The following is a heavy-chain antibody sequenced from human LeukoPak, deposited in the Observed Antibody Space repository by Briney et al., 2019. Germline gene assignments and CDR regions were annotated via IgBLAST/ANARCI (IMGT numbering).Heavy chain of an antibody. Sequence: ASVKVSCKASGYTFTSYYMHWVRQATGQGLEWMGWMNPNSGNTGYAQKFQGRVTMTRNTSISTAYMELSSLRSEDTALYYCARVRSSASLWSSSVYGIDVWGQGTTVTVSS. CDR3: ARVRSSASLWSSSVYGIDV. V-gene: IGHV1-8*02. J-gene: IGHJ6*02. CDR2: MNPNSGNT. CDR1: GYTFTSYY. D-gene: IGHD2-2*01.